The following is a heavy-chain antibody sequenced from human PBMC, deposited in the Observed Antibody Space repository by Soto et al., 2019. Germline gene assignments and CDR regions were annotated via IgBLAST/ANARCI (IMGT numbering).Heavy chain of an antibody. CDR3: ARDMGNNWNYDY. D-gene: IGHD1-7*01. CDR2: IIPVFGTA. Sequence: SVKVSCKASGGTFSSYAISWVRQAPGQGLEWMGGIIPVFGTANYAQKFQGRVTITADESTSTAYMELSSLRSEDTAVYYCARDMGNNWNYDYWGQGTMVTVSS. V-gene: IGHV1-69*13. J-gene: IGHJ4*02. CDR1: GGTFSSYA.